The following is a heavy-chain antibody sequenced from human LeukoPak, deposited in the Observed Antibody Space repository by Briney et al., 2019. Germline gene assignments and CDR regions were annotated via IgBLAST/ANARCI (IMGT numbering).Heavy chain of an antibody. CDR1: GYTFTSYY. Sequence: AASVKVSCKASGYTFTSYYMHWVRQAPGQGLEWMGIINPSGGSTSYAQKFQGRVTMTRDMSTSTVYMELSSLRSEDTAVYYCARAGSLYYYYYYMDVWGKGTTVTVSS. D-gene: IGHD1-26*01. CDR2: INPSGGST. CDR3: ARAGSLYYYYYYMDV. V-gene: IGHV1-46*01. J-gene: IGHJ6*03.